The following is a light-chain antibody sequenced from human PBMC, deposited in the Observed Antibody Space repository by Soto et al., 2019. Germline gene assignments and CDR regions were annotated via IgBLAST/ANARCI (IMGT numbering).Light chain of an antibody. CDR1: SSDIGSYNF. V-gene: IGLV2-8*01. CDR3: TSYAGSNFPVV. CDR2: DVT. J-gene: IGLJ2*01. Sequence: QSALTQAPSASGSPGQSVTISCTGASSDIGSYNFVSWYQQHPDKAPNLLIYDVTQRPSGVPDRFSGSRSGNTASLTVSGLLAEDEADYYCTSYAGSNFPVVFGGGTKLTVL.